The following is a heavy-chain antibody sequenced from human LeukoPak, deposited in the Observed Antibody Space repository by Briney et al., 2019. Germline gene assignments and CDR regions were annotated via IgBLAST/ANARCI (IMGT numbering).Heavy chain of an antibody. D-gene: IGHD4-17*01. Sequence: SETPSLTCSVSGDSVGSPYYWGWVRQPPGKGLEWIASIFHSGYTYQNPSLKSRVTLSVDTSRNQFSLKLTSVTAAETALYYCARAVTGEPDYFDFWGQGTLVTVSS. J-gene: IGHJ4*02. CDR3: ARAVTGEPDYFDF. V-gene: IGHV4-38-2*02. CDR2: IFHSGYT. CDR1: GDSVGSPYY.